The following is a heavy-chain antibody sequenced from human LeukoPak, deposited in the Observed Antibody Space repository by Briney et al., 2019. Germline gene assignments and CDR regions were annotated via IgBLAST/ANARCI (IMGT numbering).Heavy chain of an antibody. Sequence: SETLSLTCTVSGGSISSYYWSWIRQPPGKGLEWIGYIYYSGSTNYNPSPKSRVTISVDTSKNQFSLKLSSVTAADTAVYYCARGDPSIYYDSSGYYIDYWGQGTLVTVSS. V-gene: IGHV4-59*01. J-gene: IGHJ4*02. D-gene: IGHD3-22*01. CDR1: GGSISSYY. CDR3: ARGDPSIYYDSSGYYIDY. CDR2: IYYSGST.